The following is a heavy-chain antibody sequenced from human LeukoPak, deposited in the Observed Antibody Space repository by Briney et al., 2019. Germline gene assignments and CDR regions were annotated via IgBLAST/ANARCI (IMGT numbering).Heavy chain of an antibody. J-gene: IGHJ4*02. D-gene: IGHD4-17*01. V-gene: IGHV3-7*01. CDR3: ARGPNYGSRVDYLDS. Sequence: GGSLILSCAASGFTFSSRWMTWVRRAPGKGLEWVVSINQGGTEKYYADSVKGRFTVSRDNAKNSLFLQMNSLSAGETAVYYCARGPNYGSRVDYLDSWGQGTKVTVSS. CDR2: INQGGTEK. CDR1: GFTFSSRW.